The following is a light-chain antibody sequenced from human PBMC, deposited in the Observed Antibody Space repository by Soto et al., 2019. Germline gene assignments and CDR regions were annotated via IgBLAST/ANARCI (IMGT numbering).Light chain of an antibody. J-gene: IGLJ3*02. CDR3: SSYTSSATLV. V-gene: IGLV2-14*01. CDR1: SSDVGAYKS. Sequence: QSALTQPASLSGSPGQSITISCTGTSSDVGAYKSVSWYQQHPGKVPRLMIYEVTNRPSGVSNRFSGSKSGNTASLTISGLQAEDEADYYCSSYTSSATLVFGGGTKLTVL. CDR2: EVT.